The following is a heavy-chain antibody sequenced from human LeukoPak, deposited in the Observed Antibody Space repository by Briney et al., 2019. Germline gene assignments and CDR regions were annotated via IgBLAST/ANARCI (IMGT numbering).Heavy chain of an antibody. CDR2: IIHIFGTA. CDR3: ARAAGVCSGGSCYRALYYFDY. D-gene: IGHD2-15*01. J-gene: IGHJ4*02. CDR1: GGTFSSYA. V-gene: IGHV1-69*05. Sequence: SVKVSCKASGGTFSSYAISGVRQAPGQGLEWMGRIIHIFGTANYAQKFQGRVTITTDESTSTAYMELSSLRSEDTAVYYCARAAGVCSGGSCYRALYYFDYWGQGTLVTVSS.